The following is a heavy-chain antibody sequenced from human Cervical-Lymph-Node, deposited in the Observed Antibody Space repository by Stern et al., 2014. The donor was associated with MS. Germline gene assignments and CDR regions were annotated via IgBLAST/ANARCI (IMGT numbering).Heavy chain of an antibody. CDR3: AREATRIVVGIDY. J-gene: IGHJ4*02. Sequence: VQLVQSGTKMQKPGASVKVSCKASGYTFTAFFIHWVRQVPGQGLEWMGRLKPNSDDQTYAQNFQDRVTLTRDTSIGTAYLELSRLTSADTAVYYCAREATRIVVGIDYWGQGTQVTVSS. CDR2: LKPNSDDQ. D-gene: IGHD3-22*01. V-gene: IGHV1-2*06. CDR1: GYTFTAFF.